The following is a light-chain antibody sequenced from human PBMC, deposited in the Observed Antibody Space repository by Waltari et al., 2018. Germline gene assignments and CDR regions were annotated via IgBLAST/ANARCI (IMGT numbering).Light chain of an antibody. J-gene: IGLJ2*01. CDR2: AVG. CDR1: NSDVGNYHL. Sequence: QSALTQPASVSGSPGQSITISCTGTNSDVGNYHLSPGYQQPPGKAPKLMIYAVGKRPSGVSDRFSGSKSGDMASLTISGLQPEDEAEDFCSSYAGSSKGVFGGGTKVTVL. V-gene: IGLV2-23*02. CDR3: SSYAGSSKGV.